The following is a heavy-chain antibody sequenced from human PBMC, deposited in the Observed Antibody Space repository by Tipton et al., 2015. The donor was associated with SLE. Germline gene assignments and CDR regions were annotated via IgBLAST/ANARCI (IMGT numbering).Heavy chain of an antibody. CDR1: GFRFNTYA. CDR2: ISYDGTNK. D-gene: IGHD1-26*01. V-gene: IGHV3-30*15. J-gene: IGHJ4*02. Sequence: SLRLSCAASGFRFNTYAMHWVRQAPGRGLEWLAVISYDGTNKYYADSVRGRFSISRDNSRNLLYLQVSSLSADDTAVYYCARDAISGSYLRGDFDYWGQGTLVTVSS. CDR3: ARDAISGSYLRGDFDY.